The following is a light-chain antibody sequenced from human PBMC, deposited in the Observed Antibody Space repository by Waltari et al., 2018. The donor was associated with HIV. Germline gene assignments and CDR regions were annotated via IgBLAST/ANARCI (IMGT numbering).Light chain of an antibody. CDR3: SSYTTRASVV. CDR2: EVN. J-gene: IGLJ2*01. CDR1: TTDITTYNF. V-gene: IGLV2-14*01. Sequence: QSALTQPASVSGSPGQSITISCTGPTTDITTYNFFSWYQQSPAGAPKLFIFEVNSRPAGISDRFSGSKSGDTASLTISGLQAEDEAVYFCSSYTTRASVVFGGGTKLTVL.